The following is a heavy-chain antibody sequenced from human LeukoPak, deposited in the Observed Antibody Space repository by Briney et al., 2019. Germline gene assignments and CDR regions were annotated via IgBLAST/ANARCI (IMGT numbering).Heavy chain of an antibody. CDR1: GDSISGYY. J-gene: IGHJ5*02. CDR3: ARASGWSLACFDP. D-gene: IGHD6-19*01. V-gene: IGHV4-4*07. Sequence: SETLSLTCTVSGDSISGYYWNWIRQPAGKGLEWIGRIYPGGATNYNPSLKSRVTMSADTSNNQFSLNLSSVTAADTAVYYCARASGWSLACFDPWGQGTLVTVSS. CDR2: IYPGGAT.